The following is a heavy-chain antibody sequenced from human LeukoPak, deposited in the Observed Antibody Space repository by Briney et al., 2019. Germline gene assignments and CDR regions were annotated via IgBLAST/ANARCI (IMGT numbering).Heavy chain of an antibody. Sequence: ASVKVSCKASGYTFTSYGISWVRQAPGQGLEWMGWINPNSGGTNYAQKFQGRVTMTRDTSISTAYMELSRLRSDDTAVYYCARALHCSSTSCYGLADYWGQGTLVTVSS. CDR2: INPNSGGT. CDR3: ARALHCSSTSCYGLADY. J-gene: IGHJ4*02. CDR1: GYTFTSYG. D-gene: IGHD2-2*01. V-gene: IGHV1-2*02.